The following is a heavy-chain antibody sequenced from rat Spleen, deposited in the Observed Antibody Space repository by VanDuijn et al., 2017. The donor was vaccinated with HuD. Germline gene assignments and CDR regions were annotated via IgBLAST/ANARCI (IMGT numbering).Heavy chain of an antibody. J-gene: IGHJ4*01. Sequence: QVQLKESGPGLVQPSQTLSLTCTVSGFSLTSYNVHWVRQPTGKGLEWMGVIWTGGSTDYNSDLKSRLSIRRDTSKSQVFLKMNSLQTEDTATYYCARDPGNNPYFMDAWGQGVSVAVSS. V-gene: IGHV2-30*01. D-gene: IGHD1-4*01. CDR2: IWTGGST. CDR3: ARDPGNNPYFMDA. CDR1: GFSLTSYN.